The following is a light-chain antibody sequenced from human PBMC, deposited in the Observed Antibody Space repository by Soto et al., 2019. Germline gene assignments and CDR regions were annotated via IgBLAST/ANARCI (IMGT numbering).Light chain of an antibody. CDR3: QQRNNWVT. Sequence: EIVLTQSPATLSVSPGERATLSCRASQSIRNYLAWYQQKPGQAPMLLIYDACNSPTGIPARFSGSGSGTDFNLTISSLEPEDSAVYFCQQRNNWVTFGGGSKVEIK. CDR1: QSIRNY. CDR2: DAC. V-gene: IGKV3-11*01. J-gene: IGKJ4*01.